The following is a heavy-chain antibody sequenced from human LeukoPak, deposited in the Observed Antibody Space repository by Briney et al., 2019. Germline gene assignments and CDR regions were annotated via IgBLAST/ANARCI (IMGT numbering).Heavy chain of an antibody. CDR2: INPNSGGT. V-gene: IGHV1-2*02. CDR1: GYTFTGYY. CDR3: ARDLGIAVADY. J-gene: IGHJ4*02. Sequence: ASVKVSCKASGYTFTGYYMHWVRQAPGQGLEWMGWINPNSGGTNYAQKVQGRVTMTRDTSISTAYMELSRLRSDDTAVYYCARDLGIAVADYWGQGTLVTVSS. D-gene: IGHD6-19*01.